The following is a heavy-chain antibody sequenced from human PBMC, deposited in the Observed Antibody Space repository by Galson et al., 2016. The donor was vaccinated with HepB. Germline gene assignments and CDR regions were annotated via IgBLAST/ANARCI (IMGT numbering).Heavy chain of an antibody. V-gene: IGHV6-1*01. Sequence: CAISGDSVSSTSAAWNWIRQSPSRGLQWLGRTYNRPKWHTDYAISVRSRISIKVDESKNHFSLQLNSVTPDDTAVYYCARGRLSSSGWYSFNYWGQGTVVNVS. CDR1: GDSVSSTSAA. J-gene: IGHJ4*02. D-gene: IGHD6-19*01. CDR3: ARGRLSSSGWYSFNY. CDR2: TYNRPKWHT.